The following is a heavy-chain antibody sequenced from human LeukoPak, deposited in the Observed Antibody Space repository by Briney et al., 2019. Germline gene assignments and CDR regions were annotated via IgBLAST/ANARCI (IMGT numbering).Heavy chain of an antibody. CDR2: IYYSGST. D-gene: IGHD3-9*01. CDR1: GGSISIGDYY. Sequence: SETLSLTCTVSGGSISIGDYYWSWIRQPPGKGLEWIGYIYYSGSTYYNPSLKSRVTMSVDTSKNQFSLKLSSVTAADTAVYYCARGGSPDFDWLLFHYWGQGTLVTVSS. V-gene: IGHV4-30-4*01. J-gene: IGHJ4*02. CDR3: ARGGSPDFDWLLFHY.